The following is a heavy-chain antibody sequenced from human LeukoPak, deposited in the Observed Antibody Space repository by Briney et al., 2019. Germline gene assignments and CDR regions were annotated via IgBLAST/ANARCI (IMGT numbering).Heavy chain of an antibody. CDR3: ARGQYSSGWWNY. CDR1: GGSFSGYY. CDR2: INHSGST. Sequence: SETLSLTCAVYGGSFSGYYWSWIRQPPGKGLEWIGEINHSGSTNYNPSLKSRVTISVDTSKNQFSLKLSSVTAADTAVYYCARGQYSSGWWNYWGQGTLVTVSS. J-gene: IGHJ4*02. V-gene: IGHV4-34*01. D-gene: IGHD6-19*01.